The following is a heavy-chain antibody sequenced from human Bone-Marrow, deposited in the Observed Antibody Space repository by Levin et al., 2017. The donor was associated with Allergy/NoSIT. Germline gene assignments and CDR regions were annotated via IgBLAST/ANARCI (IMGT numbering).Heavy chain of an antibody. D-gene: IGHD5-18*01. CDR1: GYTFTSYY. CDR3: ARLKPGGYSYAPYFDY. J-gene: IGHJ4*02. Sequence: VASVKVSCKASGYTFTSYYMHWVRQAPGQGLEWMGIINPSGGSTSYAQKFQGRVTMTRDTSTSTVYMELSSLRSEDTAVYYCARLKPGGYSYAPYFDYWGQGTLVTVSS. V-gene: IGHV1-46*01. CDR2: INPSGGST.